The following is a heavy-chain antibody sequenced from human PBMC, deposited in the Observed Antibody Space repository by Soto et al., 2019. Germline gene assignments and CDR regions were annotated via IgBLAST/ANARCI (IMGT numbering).Heavy chain of an antibody. CDR1: GFTFSSYS. CDR2: ISTSSVYI. D-gene: IGHD6-19*01. Sequence: PGGSLRLSCAASGFTFSSYSMNWVRQAPGKGLEWVSSISTSSVYIYYADSVKGRFTISRDNAKNSLYLQMNTLRSEDTAVYYCERDLNSAWLIDSWGRGTLVTVSS. CDR3: ERDLNSAWLIDS. J-gene: IGHJ4*02. V-gene: IGHV3-21*01.